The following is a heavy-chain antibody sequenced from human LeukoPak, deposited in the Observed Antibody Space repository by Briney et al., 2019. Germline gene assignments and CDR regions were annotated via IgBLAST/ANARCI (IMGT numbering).Heavy chain of an antibody. Sequence: AGGSLRLSCAASGFTFSEYTTHWVRQAPSKGLEWVAVISHDGREIYYADSVKGRFTISRDDSMSTMYLQMNSLRAEDTALYYCARGRSDSGAYCYFGSWGQGTPVTVSS. CDR1: GFTFSEYT. CDR2: ISHDGREI. V-gene: IGHV3-30*03. CDR3: ARGRSDSGAYCYFGS. D-gene: IGHD3-22*01. J-gene: IGHJ4*02.